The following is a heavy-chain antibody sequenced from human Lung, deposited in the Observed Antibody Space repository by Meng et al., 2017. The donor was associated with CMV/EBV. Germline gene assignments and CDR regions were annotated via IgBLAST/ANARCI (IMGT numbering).Heavy chain of an antibody. Sequence: SCKASGYTFTPCYLHWVQQAPGPGLGWMGIVNPSGDNTSYAQGFRGRVTMTRDTSTNTVYMELSSLRSEDTAMYCCARANYFEWFDPWGQGTLVTVSS. D-gene: IGHD2/OR15-2a*01. CDR1: GYTFTPCY. J-gene: IGHJ5*02. V-gene: IGHV1-46*01. CDR3: ARANYFEWFDP. CDR2: VNPSGDNT.